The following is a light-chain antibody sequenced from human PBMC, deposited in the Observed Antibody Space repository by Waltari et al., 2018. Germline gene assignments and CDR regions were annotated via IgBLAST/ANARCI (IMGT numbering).Light chain of an antibody. J-gene: IGLJ3*02. CDR2: DNH. CDR3: ATWDSSLSVGV. CDR1: SSNIGSNY. V-gene: IGLV1-51*01. Sequence: QSVLTQPPSVSAAPGPKVPISCPGSSSNIGSNYLSWYQQLPGTAPKLLIYDNHNRPSVIPDRFSGSKSGTSATLDITGLQTGDEADYYCATWDSSLSVGVFGGGTKLTVL.